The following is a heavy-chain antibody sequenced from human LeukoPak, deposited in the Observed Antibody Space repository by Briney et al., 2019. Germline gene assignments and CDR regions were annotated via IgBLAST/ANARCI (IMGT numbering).Heavy chain of an antibody. CDR3: AELGITMIGGV. D-gene: IGHD3-10*02. J-gene: IGHJ6*04. CDR2: ISYDGSNK. Sequence: GGSLRLSCAASGFTFSNYWMHWVRQAPGKGLEWVAVISYDGSNKYYADSVKGRFTISRDNAKNSLYLQMNSLRAEDTAVYYCAELGITMIGGVWGKGTTVTISS. V-gene: IGHV3-30*18. CDR1: GFTFSNYW.